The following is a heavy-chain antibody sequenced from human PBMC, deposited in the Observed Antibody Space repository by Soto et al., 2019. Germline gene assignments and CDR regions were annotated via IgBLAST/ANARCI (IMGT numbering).Heavy chain of an antibody. Sequence: QVQLQESGPRLVKPSGILSLTCDVSGGSISDSVWWSWVRQAPGKGLEWIGEIYHSGKTYYNPSLKSRVTISTDRSRNQVSLTLDFVTAADTAIYYCATTREAIIHLYYFDFWGQGVLVTVSS. V-gene: IGHV4-4*02. D-gene: IGHD3-10*01. CDR1: GGSISDSVW. CDR2: IYHSGKT. CDR3: ATTREAIIHLYYFDF. J-gene: IGHJ4*02.